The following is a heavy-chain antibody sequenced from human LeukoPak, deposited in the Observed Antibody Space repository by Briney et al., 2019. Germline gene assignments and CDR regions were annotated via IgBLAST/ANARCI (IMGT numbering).Heavy chain of an antibody. J-gene: IGHJ4*02. CDR3: ARVYVGTSTTYPNDY. CDR2: IHTDGSVT. V-gene: IGHV3-74*01. D-gene: IGHD3-16*01. Sequence: GGSLRLSCVASGFTFSSYWRHWVRQAPGKGLVWVSRIHTDGSVTNYADSVKGRFTISRDNAKNTLYLQMNSLRAEDTAVYYCARVYVGTSTTYPNDYWGQGTLVTVSS. CDR1: GFTFSSYW.